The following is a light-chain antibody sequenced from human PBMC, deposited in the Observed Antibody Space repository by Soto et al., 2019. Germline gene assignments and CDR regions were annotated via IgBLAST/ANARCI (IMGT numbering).Light chain of an antibody. CDR2: YDN. CDR3: AAWDDSLNGRV. Sequence: QSVLTQPPSASGTPGQRVTISCSGSNSNIGSNTVNWYQQPPGTAPKLLIYYDNLRPSGVPDRISGSKSATSASLAISGLQSDDEADYYCAAWDDSLNGRVFGTGTKVTVL. J-gene: IGLJ1*01. CDR1: NSNIGSNT. V-gene: IGLV1-44*01.